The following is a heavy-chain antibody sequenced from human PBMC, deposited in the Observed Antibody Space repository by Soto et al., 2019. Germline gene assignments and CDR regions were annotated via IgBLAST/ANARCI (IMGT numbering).Heavy chain of an antibody. Sequence: SVKVSCKASGGTFSSYTISWVRQAPGQGLEWMGRIIPILGIANYAQKFQGRVTITADKSTSTAYMELSSLRSEDTAVYYCAGVYNTPHDAFDIWGQGTMVTVSS. D-gene: IGHD1-1*01. CDR2: IIPILGIA. V-gene: IGHV1-69*02. J-gene: IGHJ3*02. CDR3: AGVYNTPHDAFDI. CDR1: GGTFSSYT.